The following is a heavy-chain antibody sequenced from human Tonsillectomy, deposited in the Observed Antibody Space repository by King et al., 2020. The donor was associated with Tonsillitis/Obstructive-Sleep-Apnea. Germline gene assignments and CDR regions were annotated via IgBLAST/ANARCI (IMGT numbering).Heavy chain of an antibody. CDR1: GYTFTTYG. J-gene: IGHJ6*02. D-gene: IGHD3-9*01. V-gene: IGHV1-18*01. Sequence: VQLVQSGAEMKKPGASVKVSCKASGYTFTTYGITWVPQAPGRGLEWMGWISTYNSNTKSTQKFQDRVTMTTDTSTSTVYMELRSLRSDDTAVYYCAKDASIDYFYYYGMDVWGQGTTVTVSS. CDR2: ISTYNSNT. CDR3: AKDASIDYFYYYGMDV.